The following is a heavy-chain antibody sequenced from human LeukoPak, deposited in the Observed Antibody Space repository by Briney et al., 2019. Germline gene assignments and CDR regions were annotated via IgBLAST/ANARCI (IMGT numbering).Heavy chain of an antibody. J-gene: IGHJ4*02. CDR2: IRYDGSNK. V-gene: IGHV3-30*02. D-gene: IGHD6-19*01. CDR1: GFTFSSYG. Sequence: GGSLRLSCAASGFTFSSYGMHWVRQAPGKGLEWVAFIRYDGSNKYYADSVKGRFTISRDNSKNTLYLQMNSLRAEDTAVYYCAKDRRSIAVAGTSVSDYWGQGTLVTVSS. CDR3: AKDRRSIAVAGTSVSDY.